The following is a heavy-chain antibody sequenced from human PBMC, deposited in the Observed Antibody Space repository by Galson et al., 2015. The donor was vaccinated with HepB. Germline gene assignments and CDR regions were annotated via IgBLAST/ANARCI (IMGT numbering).Heavy chain of an antibody. Sequence: SLRLSCAASGFTFSSYAMSWVRQAPGKGLEWVSAISGSGGSTYYAHSVKGRFTISRDNSKNTLYLQMNSLRAEDTAVYYCAKEDYDILTGYYRRFDYWGQGTLVTVSS. CDR3: AKEDYDILTGYYRRFDY. CDR1: GFTFSSYA. CDR2: ISGSGGST. D-gene: IGHD3-9*01. J-gene: IGHJ4*02. V-gene: IGHV3-23*01.